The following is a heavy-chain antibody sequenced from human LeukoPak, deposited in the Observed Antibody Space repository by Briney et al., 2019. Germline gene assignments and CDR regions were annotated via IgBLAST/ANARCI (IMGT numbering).Heavy chain of an antibody. CDR3: TTQVNNWNDGPAY. J-gene: IGHJ4*02. CDR2: IKSKTDGGTT. Sequence: GGSLRLSCAASGFTFSNAWMSWVRQAPGKGLEWVGRIKSKTDGGTTDYAAPVKGRFTISRDDSKNTLYLQMNSLKTEDTAVYYCTTQVNNWNDGPAYWGQGTLVTVSS. D-gene: IGHD1-20*01. V-gene: IGHV3-15*01. CDR1: GFTFSNAW.